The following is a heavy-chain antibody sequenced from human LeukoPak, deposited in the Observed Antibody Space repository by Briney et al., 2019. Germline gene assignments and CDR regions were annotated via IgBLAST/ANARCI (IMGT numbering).Heavy chain of an antibody. CDR2: IYTSGST. CDR1: GGSISSYY. J-gene: IGHJ6*03. Sequence: SETLSLTCAVSGGSISSYYWIWIRQPAGKGLEWIGRIYTSGSTNYNPSLKSRVTISVDTSKNQFSLKPSSVTAADTAVYYCARLLRYYYYYMDVWGKGTTVTISS. V-gene: IGHV4-4*07. CDR3: ARLLRYYYYYMDV.